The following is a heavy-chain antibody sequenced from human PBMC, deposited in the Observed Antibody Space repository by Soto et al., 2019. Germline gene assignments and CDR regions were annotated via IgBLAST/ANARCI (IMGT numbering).Heavy chain of an antibody. CDR1: GYTFTSYD. CDR3: ARKQLPPLTPDYYYSGMDV. V-gene: IGHV1-8*01. D-gene: IGHD5-18*01. Sequence: QVQLVQSGAEVKKPGASVKVSCKASGYTFTSYDINWVRQATGQGLEWMGWMNPNSGNTGYAQKFQGRVTMTRNTSISTAYMELSSLRSEDTAVYYCARKQLPPLTPDYYYSGMDVWGQGTTVTVSS. CDR2: MNPNSGNT. J-gene: IGHJ6*02.